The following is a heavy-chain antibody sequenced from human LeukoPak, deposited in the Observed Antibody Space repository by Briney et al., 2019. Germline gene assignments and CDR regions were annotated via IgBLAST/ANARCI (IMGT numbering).Heavy chain of an antibody. V-gene: IGHV1-69*05. CDR3: ARSTDMGGGIPPKDFDY. J-gene: IGHJ4*02. CDR2: IIPIFGTA. CDR1: GGTFSSYA. Sequence: SVKVSCKASGGTFSSYAISWVRQAPGQGLEWMGRIIPIFGTANYAQKFQGRVTITTDESTSTAYMELSSLRSEDTAVYYCARSTDMGGGIPPKDFDYWGQGTLVTVFS. D-gene: IGHD1-26*01.